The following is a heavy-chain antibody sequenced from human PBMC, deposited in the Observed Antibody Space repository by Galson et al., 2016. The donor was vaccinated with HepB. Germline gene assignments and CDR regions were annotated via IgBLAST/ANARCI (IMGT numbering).Heavy chain of an antibody. J-gene: IGHJ6*02. CDR1: GYTFTSYY. Sequence: VTVSCKASGYTFTSYYMHWMRQAPGQGLEWMGIINPSGGSTRYAQKFQGRVTMTRDTSTSTVYMELSSLRSEDTAVYYCVSLNMDVWGQGTTVTVSS. V-gene: IGHV1-46*01. CDR3: VSLNMDV. CDR2: INPSGGST.